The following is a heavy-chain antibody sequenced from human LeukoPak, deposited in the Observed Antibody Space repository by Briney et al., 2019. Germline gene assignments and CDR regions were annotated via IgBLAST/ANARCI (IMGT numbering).Heavy chain of an antibody. D-gene: IGHD5-12*01. CDR3: ARVDIVATIIDY. Sequence: SQTLSLTCAVSGGSISSGGYSWSWIRQPPGKGLEWIGYIYHSGSTYYNLSLKSRVTISVDRSKNQFSLKLSSVTAADTAVYYCARVDIVATIIDYWGQGTLVTVSS. CDR1: GGSISSGGYS. CDR2: IYHSGST. V-gene: IGHV4-30-2*01. J-gene: IGHJ4*02.